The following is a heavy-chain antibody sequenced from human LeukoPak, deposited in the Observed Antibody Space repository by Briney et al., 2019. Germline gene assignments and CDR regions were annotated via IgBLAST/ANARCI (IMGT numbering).Heavy chain of an antibody. V-gene: IGHV1-2*02. Sequence: GASVKVSCTASGYTFTGYYMNWVRQAPGQGLEWMGWINPDSGDTNYAQNFQGRVTMTRDTSINTAYMELNRLRSEDTAVYYCARDKRFLESVYYYYYGMDVGGQETTVTVSS. J-gene: IGHJ6*02. D-gene: IGHD2/OR15-2a*01. CDR1: GYTFTGYY. CDR2: INPDSGDT. CDR3: ARDKRFLESVYYYYYGMDV.